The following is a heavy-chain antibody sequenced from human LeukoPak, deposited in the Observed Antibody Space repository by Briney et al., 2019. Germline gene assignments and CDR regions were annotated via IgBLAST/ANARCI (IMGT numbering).Heavy chain of an antibody. CDR1: GFTFSTYW. CDR2: INQDGGQK. V-gene: IGHV3-7*01. D-gene: IGHD2-8*01. Sequence: GGSLRLSCAASGFTFSTYWMSCVRQAPGGGLEWVSHINQDGGQKRYVDSGQGRFTIYRDNTKNSLFLQMNSRRAEDTAVYYCARLKDDVTKLDYWGQGTLVTVSS. CDR3: ARLKDDVTKLDY. J-gene: IGHJ4*02.